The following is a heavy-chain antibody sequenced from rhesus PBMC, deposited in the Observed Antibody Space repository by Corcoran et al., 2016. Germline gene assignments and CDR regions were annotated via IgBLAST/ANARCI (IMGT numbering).Heavy chain of an antibody. CDR2: IHGGSGST. V-gene: IGHV4-147*01. CDR3: ARLVAGSGLDS. J-gene: IGHJ6*01. D-gene: IGHD6-37*01. CDR1: AGSLSSNY. Sequence: QVLLQESGPGLVKPSETLSRPCPVSAGSLSSNYWRWLRQSPGKGREWIGYIHGGSGSTIYNPSLKSRVTFSSDTSKNQFSLKLTSVTAADTAVYYCARLVAGSGLDSWGQGVVVTVSS.